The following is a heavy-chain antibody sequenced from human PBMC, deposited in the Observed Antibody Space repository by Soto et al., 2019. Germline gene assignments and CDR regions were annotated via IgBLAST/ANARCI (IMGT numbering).Heavy chain of an antibody. J-gene: IGHJ2*01. CDR1: GYTFTGYY. CDR2: SNPNSGGT. D-gene: IGHD3-22*01. Sequence: ASLKVSCKPSGYTFTGYYMHWVRQAPGQGLEWMGWSNPNSGGTNYAQKFQGRVTMTRDTSISTAYMELSRLRSDDTSVYYCARDTIGYYYYRSGDYGKCYFYFWGRGTLLPVS. CDR3: ARDTIGYYYYRSGDYGKCYFYF. V-gene: IGHV1-2*02.